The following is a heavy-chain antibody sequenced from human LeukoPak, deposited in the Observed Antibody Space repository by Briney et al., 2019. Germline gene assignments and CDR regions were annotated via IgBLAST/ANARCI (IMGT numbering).Heavy chain of an antibody. J-gene: IGHJ5*02. V-gene: IGHV3-21*01. CDR1: GFTFSSYS. D-gene: IGHD1-1*01. Sequence: GGSLRPSCAASGFTFSSYSMNWVRQAPGKGLEWVSSISSSSSYIYYADSVKGRFTISRDNAKNSLYLQMNSLRAEDTAVYYCARDLQLNQPLNWFDPWGQGTLVTVSS. CDR3: ARDLQLNQPLNWFDP. CDR2: ISSSSSYI.